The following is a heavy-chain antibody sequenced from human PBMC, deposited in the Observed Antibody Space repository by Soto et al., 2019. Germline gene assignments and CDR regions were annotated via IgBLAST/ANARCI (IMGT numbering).Heavy chain of an antibody. CDR2: MNPNSGNT. V-gene: IGHV1-8*01. CDR3: ARVPFIVGATMSAYYYYYSGMDV. J-gene: IGHJ6*02. CDR1: GYTFTSYD. D-gene: IGHD1-26*01. Sequence: QVQLVQSGAEVKKPGASVKVSCKASGYTFTSYDINWVRQATGQGLEWMGWMNPNSGNTGYAQKFQGRVTMTRNTSISTAYMELSSLRSEDTAVYYCARVPFIVGATMSAYYYYYSGMDVWGQGTTVTVYS.